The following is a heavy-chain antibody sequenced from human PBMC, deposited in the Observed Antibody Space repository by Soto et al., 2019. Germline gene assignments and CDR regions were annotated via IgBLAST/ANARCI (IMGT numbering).Heavy chain of an antibody. D-gene: IGHD5-12*01. V-gene: IGHV4-31*03. CDR3: ARDSRDGYNLGAFDI. J-gene: IGHJ3*02. CDR2: IYYSGST. CDR1: GGSISSGGYY. Sequence: PSETLSLTCTVSGGSISSGGYYWSWIRQHPGKGLEWIGYIYYSGSTYYNPSLKSRVTISVDTSKNQFSLKLSSVTAADTAVYYCARDSRDGYNLGAFDIWGQGTMVTVSS.